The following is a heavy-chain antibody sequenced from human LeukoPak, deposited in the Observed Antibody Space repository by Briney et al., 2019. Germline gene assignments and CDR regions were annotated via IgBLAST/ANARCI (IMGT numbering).Heavy chain of an antibody. CDR2: IKHDGSEK. V-gene: IGHV3-7*03. CDR1: GFIFTNYF. Sequence: GGSLRLSCAASGFIFTNYFMSWVRQAPGKGLEWVASIKHDGSEKYYVDSVRGRFTISRDNTMNSLYLQMNSLRAEDTAVYYCATPLDYYDSSGYHQGGDWGQGTLVTVSS. J-gene: IGHJ4*02. D-gene: IGHD3-22*01. CDR3: ATPLDYYDSSGYHQGGD.